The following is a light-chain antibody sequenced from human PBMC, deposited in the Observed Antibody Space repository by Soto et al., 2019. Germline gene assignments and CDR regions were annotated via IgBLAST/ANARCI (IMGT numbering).Light chain of an antibody. CDR1: SSYIGSNT. J-gene: IGLJ2*01. CDR3: AAWDDSLNGPV. Sequence: QSVLTQPPSASGTPGQRVTISCSGSSSYIGSNTVNWYQQLPGTAPKLLIYNNNQRPSGVPDRFSGSRSGTSASLAISGLQSEDEADYYCAAWDDSLNGPVFGGGTKLTVL. CDR2: NNN. V-gene: IGLV1-44*01.